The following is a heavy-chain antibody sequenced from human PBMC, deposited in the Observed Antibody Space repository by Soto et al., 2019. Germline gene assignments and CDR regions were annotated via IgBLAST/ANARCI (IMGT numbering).Heavy chain of an antibody. V-gene: IGHV1-69*13. CDR2: IIPIFGTA. J-gene: IGHJ6*02. D-gene: IGHD3-10*01. Sequence: GASVKVSCKVSGGTFSSYAISWVRQAPGQGLEWMGGIIPIFGTANYAQKFQGRVTITADESTSTAYMELSSLRSEDTAVYYCARTSVVRGVMSGYYYYYGMDVWGQGTTVTVSS. CDR1: GGTFSSYA. CDR3: ARTSVVRGVMSGYYYYYGMDV.